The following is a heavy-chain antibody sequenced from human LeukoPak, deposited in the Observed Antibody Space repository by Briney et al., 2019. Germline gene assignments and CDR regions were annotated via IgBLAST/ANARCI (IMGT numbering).Heavy chain of an antibody. D-gene: IGHD4-17*01. Sequence: SCKASGGTFSSYVMSWVRQAPGKGLEWVSSISGSGSSTYYADSVKGRFTISRDNSKNTLYLQMNSLRAEDTALYYCAKGGTTVYWYFDLWGRGTPVTVSS. J-gene: IGHJ2*01. V-gene: IGHV3-23*01. CDR1: GGTFSSYV. CDR3: AKGGTTVYWYFDL. CDR2: ISGSGSST.